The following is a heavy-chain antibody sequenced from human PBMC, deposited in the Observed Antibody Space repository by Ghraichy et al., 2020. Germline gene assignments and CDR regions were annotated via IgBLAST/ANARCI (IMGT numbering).Heavy chain of an antibody. D-gene: IGHD3-10*02. CDR2: IYYSGST. CDR3: ARLPITMSDAFDI. Sequence: SETLSLTCTVSGGSISSYYWSWIRQPPGKGLEWIGYIYYSGSTNYNPSLKSRVTISVDTSKNQFSLKLSSVTAADTAVYYCARLPITMSDAFDIWGQGTMVTVSS. V-gene: IGHV4-59*08. J-gene: IGHJ3*02. CDR1: GGSISSYY.